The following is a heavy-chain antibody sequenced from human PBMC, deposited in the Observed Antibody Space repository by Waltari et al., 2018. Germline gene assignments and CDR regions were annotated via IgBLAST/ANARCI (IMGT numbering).Heavy chain of an antibody. V-gene: IGHV1-69*01. CDR1: GGTFSSYA. D-gene: IGHD6-13*01. CDR3: ARVGSIAADLDAFDI. CDR2: IIPIFGTA. J-gene: IGHJ3*02. Sequence: QVQLVQSGAEVKKPGSSVTVSCKASGGTFSSYAIRGVRRAPGQGLEWMGGIIPIFGTANYAQKFQGRVTITADESTSTAYMELSSLRSEDTAVYYCARVGSIAADLDAFDIWGQGTMVTVSS.